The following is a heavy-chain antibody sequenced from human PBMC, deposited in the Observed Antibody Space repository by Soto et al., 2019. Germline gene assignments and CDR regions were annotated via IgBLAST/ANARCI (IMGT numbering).Heavy chain of an antibody. CDR3: AKGAWGIAVADPFDY. CDR1: GFTFNNFA. Sequence: SGGSLRLSCAATGFTFNNFAMNWVRQGPGKGLEWVSGISGGGDATRYADSVKGRFAISRDNAESMVYLDMYSLIPDDTAIYYCAKGAWGIAVADPFDYWGQGTLVTVSS. D-gene: IGHD6-19*01. CDR2: ISGGGDAT. V-gene: IGHV3-23*01. J-gene: IGHJ4*02.